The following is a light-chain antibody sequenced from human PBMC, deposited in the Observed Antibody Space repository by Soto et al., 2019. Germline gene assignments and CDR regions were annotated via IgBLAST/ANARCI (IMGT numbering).Light chain of an antibody. V-gene: IGKV3-20*01. CDR1: ESIYINS. CDR2: VAS. J-gene: IGKJ3*01. Sequence: EIVLTQSPGTLSLSPGESATLSCKASESIYINSFAWYYQKPGQPPRLLIYVASTRATGIPDRFSGSGSGTDFVLSIDRLEVEDSGIYYCQQYGASPFTFGPGTRVDI. CDR3: QQYGASPFT.